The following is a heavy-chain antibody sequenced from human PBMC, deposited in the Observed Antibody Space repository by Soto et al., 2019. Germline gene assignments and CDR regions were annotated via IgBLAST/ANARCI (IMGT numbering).Heavy chain of an antibody. CDR3: ARDSGRSDVVPAAISAMDV. D-gene: IGHD2-2*01. Sequence: QVQLVQSGAEVKKPGSSVKVSCKGSGGNRYTITWVRQAPGQGLEWMGRIIPMFGIATYAQNFQGRVTISADKSTGTAYMELSSLRSEDTALYYCARDSGRSDVVPAAISAMDVWGQGTTVTVSS. CDR1: GGNRYT. CDR2: IIPMFGIA. J-gene: IGHJ6*02. V-gene: IGHV1-69*08.